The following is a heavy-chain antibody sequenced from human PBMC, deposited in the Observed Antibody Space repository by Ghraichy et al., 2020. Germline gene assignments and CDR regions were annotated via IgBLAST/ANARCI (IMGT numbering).Heavy chain of an antibody. D-gene: IGHD5-12*01. Sequence: ETLNISCAVSGGSISSSNWWSWVRQPPGKGLEWIGEIYHSGSTNYNPSLKSRVTISVDKSKNQFSLKLSSVTAADTAVYYCARDLGGYSGYDYGYWGQGTLVTVSS. CDR2: IYHSGST. CDR3: ARDLGGYSGYDYGY. V-gene: IGHV4-4*02. J-gene: IGHJ4*02. CDR1: GGSISSSNW.